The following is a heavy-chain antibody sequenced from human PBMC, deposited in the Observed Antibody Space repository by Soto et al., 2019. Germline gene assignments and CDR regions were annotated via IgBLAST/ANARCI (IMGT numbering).Heavy chain of an antibody. CDR2: ISGSGGST. CDR1: GFTFSSYA. Sequence: PGGSLRLSCAASGFTFSSYAMSWVRQAPGKGLEWVSAISGSGGSTYYADSVKGRFTISRDNSKNTLYLQMNSLRAEDTAVYYCAKYDYDFWSGYYPDAFDIWGQGTMVTVSS. CDR3: AKYDYDFWSGYYPDAFDI. J-gene: IGHJ3*02. V-gene: IGHV3-23*01. D-gene: IGHD3-3*01.